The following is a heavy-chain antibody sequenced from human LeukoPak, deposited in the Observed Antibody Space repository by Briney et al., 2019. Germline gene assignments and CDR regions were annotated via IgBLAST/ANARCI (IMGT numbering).Heavy chain of an antibody. D-gene: IGHD3-10*01. CDR1: GYTLTELS. J-gene: IGHJ4*02. CDR3: ATTGGYGSGSDPYYFDY. CDR2: FDPEDGET. V-gene: IGHV1-24*01. Sequence: ASVKVSCKFSGYTLTELSMHWVRQAPGKGLEWMGGFDPEDGETIDAQKFQGSVTMTEDTSTDTAYMELSSLRSADTAVYFCATTGGYGSGSDPYYFDYCGQGTLFTVSS.